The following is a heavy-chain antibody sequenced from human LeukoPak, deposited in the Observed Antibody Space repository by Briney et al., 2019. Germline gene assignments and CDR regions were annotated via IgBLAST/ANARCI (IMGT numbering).Heavy chain of an antibody. V-gene: IGHV3-30*02. J-gene: IGHJ3*02. CDR2: IRYDGSIK. CDR3: ARDQGATIANDAFDI. CDR1: GFTFSSYG. D-gene: IGHD5-24*01. Sequence: PGGSLRLSCAASGFTFSSYGMNWVRQAPGKGLEWVAFIRYDGSIKYSADSVKGRFTISRDNSKNTLFLQMNSLRAEDTAVYYCARDQGATIANDAFDIWGQGTMVTVSS.